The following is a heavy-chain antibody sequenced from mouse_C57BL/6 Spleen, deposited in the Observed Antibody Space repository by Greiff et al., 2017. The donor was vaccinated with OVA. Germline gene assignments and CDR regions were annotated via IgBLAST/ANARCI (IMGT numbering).Heavy chain of an antibody. Sequence: EVQGVESGGGLVQPGGSLKLSCAASGFTFSDYGMAWVRQAPRKGPEWVAFISNLAYSIYYADTVTGRFTISRENAKNTLYLEMSSLRSEDTAMYYCARQGFYYGSSMDYWGQGTSVTVSS. J-gene: IGHJ4*01. CDR2: ISNLAYSI. CDR3: ARQGFYYGSSMDY. CDR1: GFTFSDYG. D-gene: IGHD1-1*01. V-gene: IGHV5-15*01.